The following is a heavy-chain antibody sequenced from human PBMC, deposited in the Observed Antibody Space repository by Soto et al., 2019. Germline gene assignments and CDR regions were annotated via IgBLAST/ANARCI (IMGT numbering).Heavy chain of an antibody. V-gene: IGHV4-39*01. D-gene: IGHD2-21*02. Sequence: PSETLSLTCTVSGDSISGRSYYWGCMPPPPGKGREGIGSIYYSGSNYNNPSIRSRVSMSIDTTKDPFSLQLKSVTAADTALYFCARPRTSVVTQSYRDVRGPGYLVPGLL. CDR3: ARPRTSVVTQSYRDV. CDR2: IYYSGSN. CDR1: GDSISGRSYY. J-gene: IGHJ1*01.